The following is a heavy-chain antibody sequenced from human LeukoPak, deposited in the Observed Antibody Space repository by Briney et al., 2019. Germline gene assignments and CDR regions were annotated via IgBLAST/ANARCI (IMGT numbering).Heavy chain of an antibody. CDR3: ARCPYSDSGVWQAFDY. D-gene: IGHD5-12*01. CDR1: GGSISSGSHY. CDR2: MHYSGIT. Sequence: SETLPLTCIVSGGSISSGSHYWGWIRQPPGKGLEWTGSMHYSGITYYNPSLTSRVTISVDTSKNQFSLRLTSVTATDTAVYYCARCPYSDSGVWQAFDYWGQGTLVTVSS. V-gene: IGHV4-39*01. J-gene: IGHJ4*02.